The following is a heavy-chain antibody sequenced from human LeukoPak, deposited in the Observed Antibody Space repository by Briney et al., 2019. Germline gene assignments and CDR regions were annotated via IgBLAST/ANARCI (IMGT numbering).Heavy chain of an antibody. J-gene: IGHJ4*02. V-gene: IGHV1-2*02. D-gene: IGHD3-22*01. CDR1: GYTFTGYF. CDR3: ARHSNRRDFYDSSGYLDY. CDR2: INPKSGGT. Sequence: ASVKVSCKASGYTFTGYFIHWVRQASGQGLEWMGWINPKSGGTNYAQKFQGRVTMTRDSSISTAYMEVSRLRSDDTAVYYCARHSNRRDFYDSSGYLDYWGQGTLVSVSS.